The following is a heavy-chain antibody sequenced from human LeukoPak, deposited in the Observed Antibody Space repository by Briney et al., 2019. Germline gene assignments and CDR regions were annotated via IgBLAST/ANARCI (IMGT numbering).Heavy chain of an antibody. J-gene: IGHJ4*02. Sequence: ASVKVSCKASGGTFSSYAISWVRQAPGQGLEWMGWISAYNGNTNYAQKLQGRVTMTTDTSTSTAYMELRSLRSDDTAVYYCARDMYYYASDHWGQGTLVTVSS. CDR2: ISAYNGNT. V-gene: IGHV1-18*01. CDR1: GGTFSSYA. CDR3: ARDMYYYASDH. D-gene: IGHD3-10*01.